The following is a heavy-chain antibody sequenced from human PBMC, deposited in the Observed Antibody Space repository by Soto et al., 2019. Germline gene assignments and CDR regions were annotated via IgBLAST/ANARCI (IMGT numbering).Heavy chain of an antibody. CDR2: IYYTGST. J-gene: IGHJ6*02. D-gene: IGHD4-4*01. Sequence: QVQLQESGPGLVKPSQTLSLTCTVSGGSISSGDDCWTWIRQPPGKGLEWIGYIYYTGSTYYNPSLKSRLTMSVDTSNNQFSLKLSSVTAEDKDVYYCSSARSTWQDYYYSGMDVWGQGTAVTVSS. CDR3: SSARSTWQDYYYSGMDV. V-gene: IGHV4-30-4*01. CDR1: GGSISSGDDC.